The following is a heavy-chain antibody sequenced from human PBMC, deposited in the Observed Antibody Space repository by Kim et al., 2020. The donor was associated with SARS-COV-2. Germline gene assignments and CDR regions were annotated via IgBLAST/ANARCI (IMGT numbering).Heavy chain of an antibody. J-gene: IGHJ6*02. V-gene: IGHV4-39*01. Sequence: SETLSLTCTVSGGSISSSSYYWGWIRQPPGKGLEWIGSIYYSGSTYYNPSLKSRVTISVDTSKNQFSLKLSSVTAADTAVYYCARPRLSSTSWPTNGRYGMDVWGQGTTVTVSS. CDR1: GGSISSSSYY. CDR3: ARPRLSSTSWPTNGRYGMDV. D-gene: IGHD2-2*01. CDR2: IYYSGST.